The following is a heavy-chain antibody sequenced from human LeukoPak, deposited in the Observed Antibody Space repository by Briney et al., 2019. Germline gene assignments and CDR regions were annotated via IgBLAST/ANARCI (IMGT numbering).Heavy chain of an antibody. D-gene: IGHD5-12*01. J-gene: IGHJ3*02. CDR1: GYSFTSYW. Sequence: PGESLKISCKGSGYSFTSYWIGWVRQMPGKGLEWMGIIYPGDSDTIYSPSFQGQVTISADKSISTAYLQWSSLKASDTAMYYCARLAADSGYDYAFDIWGQGTMVTVSS. CDR3: ARLAADSGYDYAFDI. CDR2: IYPGDSDT. V-gene: IGHV5-51*01.